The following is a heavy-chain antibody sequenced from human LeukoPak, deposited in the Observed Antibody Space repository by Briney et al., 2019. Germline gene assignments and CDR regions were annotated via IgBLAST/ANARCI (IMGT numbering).Heavy chain of an antibody. CDR3: AKGDTVFRGGPDY. V-gene: IGHV3-23*01. D-gene: IGHD3-10*01. CDR1: GFTFSNFF. CDR2: ICAGGVNT. Sequence: GGSLRLSCAASGFTFSNFFMNWVRQAPGKGLQWVSTICAGGVNTFYADSVKGQFTISRDDSQHTLYLPLNSLRDDDTAFYYCAKGDTVFRGGPDYWGQGTLVTVSS. J-gene: IGHJ4*02.